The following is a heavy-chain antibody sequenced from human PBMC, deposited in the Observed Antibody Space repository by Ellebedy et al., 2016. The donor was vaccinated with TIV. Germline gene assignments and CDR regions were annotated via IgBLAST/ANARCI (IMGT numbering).Heavy chain of an antibody. Sequence: AASVKVSCKPSGYTFADYYIHWVRQAPGQGLAWMGWLNPNTGVTHYAQNFQGRVTMTSDTSISAAYMELNILMSDDTAIYYCARDFRQNWNDPTGVWFDPWGQGTLVTVSS. V-gene: IGHV1-2*02. CDR3: ARDFRQNWNDPTGVWFDP. CDR1: GYTFADYY. J-gene: IGHJ5*02. D-gene: IGHD1-1*01. CDR2: LNPNTGVT.